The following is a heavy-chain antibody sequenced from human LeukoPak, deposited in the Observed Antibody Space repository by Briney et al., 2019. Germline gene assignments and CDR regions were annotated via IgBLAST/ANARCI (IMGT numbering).Heavy chain of an antibody. Sequence: GGSLRLSCAASGFTFSSSAMSWVRQAPGKGLEWVSSISGSGSGGSTYYADSVKGRFTISRDNSKNTLYLQINSLIAEDTAVYYCAKSGYNRFDYWGQGTRVTVSS. D-gene: IGHD5-24*01. V-gene: IGHV3-23*01. J-gene: IGHJ4*02. CDR3: AKSGYNRFDY. CDR1: GFTFSSSA. CDR2: ISGSGSGGST.